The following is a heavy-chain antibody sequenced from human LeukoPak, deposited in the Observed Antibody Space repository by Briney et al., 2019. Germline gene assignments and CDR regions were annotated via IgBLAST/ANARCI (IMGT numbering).Heavy chain of an antibody. V-gene: IGHV3-48*01. CDR2: ISSSSSTI. J-gene: IGHJ4*02. Sequence: GGSLRPSCAASGFTFSSYGMNWVRQAPGKGREGVSYISSSSSTIYYADSVKGRFTISRDNAKNSLYLQMNSLRAEDTAVYYCARDRAKWLVDYWGQGTLVTVSS. D-gene: IGHD6-19*01. CDR3: ARDRAKWLVDY. CDR1: GFTFSSYG.